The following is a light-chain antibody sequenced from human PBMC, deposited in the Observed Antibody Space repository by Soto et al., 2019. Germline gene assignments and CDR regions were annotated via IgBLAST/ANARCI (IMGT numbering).Light chain of an antibody. CDR2: GNN. V-gene: IGLV1-40*01. J-gene: IGLJ3*02. CDR3: HSYDSSLSASV. CDR1: SSNIGAGYD. Sequence: QSVLTQPPSVSGAPGQRVTISCTGSSSNIGAGYDVHWYQQLPGTAPKLLIFGNNYRPSGVPARFSGSKSGTSASLAITGLQAEDEADDYCHSYDSSLSASVFGGGTKLTVL.